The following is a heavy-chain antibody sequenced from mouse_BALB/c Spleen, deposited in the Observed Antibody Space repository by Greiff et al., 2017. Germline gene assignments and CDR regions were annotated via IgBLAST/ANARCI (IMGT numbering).Heavy chain of an antibody. CDR2: ISTYYGDA. Sequence: QVQLKESGAELVRPGVSVKISCKGSGYTFTDYAMHWVKQSPAQSLEWIGVISTYYGDASYNQKFKGKATLTVDKSSSTAYMELARLTSEDSAIYYCARKGYSNYFDYWGQGTSLTVSS. J-gene: IGHJ2*02. CDR3: ARKGYSNYFDY. V-gene: IGHV1S137*01. CDR1: GYTFTDYA. D-gene: IGHD2-5*01.